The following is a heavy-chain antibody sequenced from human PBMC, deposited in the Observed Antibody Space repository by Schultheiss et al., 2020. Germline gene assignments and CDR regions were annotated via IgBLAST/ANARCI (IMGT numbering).Heavy chain of an antibody. V-gene: IGHV3-33*01. CDR3: ARDGKVAAIWGYYLDY. CDR2: MWFDGSEE. D-gene: IGHD3-16*01. CDR1: GFTFNKYV. J-gene: IGHJ4*02. Sequence: GGSLRLSCTASGFTFNKYVMHWVRQAPGKGLEWVAVMWFDGSEEFYGESVKGRFTISRDNAKNTLYLQMNDLRAEDTALYYCARDGKVAAIWGYYLDYWGRGTLVTVSS.